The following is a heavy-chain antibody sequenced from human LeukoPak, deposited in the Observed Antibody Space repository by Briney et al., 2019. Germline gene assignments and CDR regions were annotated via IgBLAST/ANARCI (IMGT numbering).Heavy chain of an antibody. J-gene: IGHJ5*02. Sequence: GGSLRLSCAASGFTFSSYGMHWVRQAPGKGLEWVAVISYDGSNKYYADSVKGRFTISRDNSKNTLYLQMNSLRAEDTAVYYCAKDAAVAGGPFDPWGQGTLVTVSS. CDR1: GFTFSSYG. D-gene: IGHD6-19*01. CDR3: AKDAAVAGGPFDP. CDR2: ISYDGSNK. V-gene: IGHV3-30*18.